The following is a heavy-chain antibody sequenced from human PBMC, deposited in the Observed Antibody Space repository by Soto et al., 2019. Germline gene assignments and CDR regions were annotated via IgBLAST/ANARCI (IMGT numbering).Heavy chain of an antibody. Sequence: SVKVSCKASGGTFSSYGVSWVRQAPGHGLEWMGGIIPFFGTTNYAQKFQGRLTITADESTSTAYMELNRLIPADTAVYFCAGAAQTRDDWNDLGNWFGPWGQGTLVTVSS. D-gene: IGHD1-1*01. J-gene: IGHJ5*02. V-gene: IGHV1-69*13. CDR2: IIPFFGTT. CDR3: AGAAQTRDDWNDLGNWFGP. CDR1: GGTFSSYG.